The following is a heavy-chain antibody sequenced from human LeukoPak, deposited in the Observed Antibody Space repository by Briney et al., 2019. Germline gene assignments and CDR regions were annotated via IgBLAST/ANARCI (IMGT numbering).Heavy chain of an antibody. V-gene: IGHV3-23*01. CDR3: AKGQELDDGVFDS. Sequence: GGSVRLFCTASGFTFSSLAMTWVRQAPGKGLEWVSTIRSNGDTTYNADSVKGRFTISRDNSKNTLYLELNSLRVEDTATFYCAKGQELDDGVFDSWGQGTMDTVSS. D-gene: IGHD1-1*01. J-gene: IGHJ4*02. CDR1: GFTFSSLA. CDR2: IRSNGDTT.